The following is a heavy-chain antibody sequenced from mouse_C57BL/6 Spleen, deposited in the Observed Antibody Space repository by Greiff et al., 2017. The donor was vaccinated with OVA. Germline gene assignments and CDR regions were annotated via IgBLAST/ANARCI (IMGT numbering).Heavy chain of an antibody. J-gene: IGHJ3*01. CDR3: ARSEEFISFAY. CDR1: GYTFTSYW. V-gene: IGHV1-64*01. Sequence: VQLQQPGAELVKPGASVKLSCKASGYTFTSYWMHWVKQRPGQGLEWIGMIHPNSGSTNYNEKFKSKATLTVDKSSSTAYMQLSSLTSEDSAVYYCARSEEFISFAYWGQGTLVTVSA. D-gene: IGHD1-1*01. CDR2: IHPNSGST.